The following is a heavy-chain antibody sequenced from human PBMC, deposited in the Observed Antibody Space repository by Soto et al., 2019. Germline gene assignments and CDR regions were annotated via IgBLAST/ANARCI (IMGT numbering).Heavy chain of an antibody. CDR3: ARGPVDTAMVTGNVDY. CDR1: GGSISSYY. D-gene: IGHD5-18*01. V-gene: IGHV4-59*01. CDR2: IYYSGST. J-gene: IGHJ4*02. Sequence: QVQLQESGPGLVKPSETLSLTCTVPGGSISSYYWSWIRQPPGKGLEWIGYIYYSGSTNYNPSLKSRVTISVDTSKNQFSLKLSSVTAADTAVYYCARGPVDTAMVTGNVDYWGQGTLVTVSS.